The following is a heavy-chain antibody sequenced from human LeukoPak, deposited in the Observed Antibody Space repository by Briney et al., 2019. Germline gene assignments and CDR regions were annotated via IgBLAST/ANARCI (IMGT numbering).Heavy chain of an antibody. V-gene: IGHV3-21*01. D-gene: IGHD2-15*01. J-gene: IGHJ3*02. Sequence: GGSLRLSCAASGFTFSSYSMNWVRQAPGKGLEWVSSISSSSSYIYYADSVKGRFTISRDNAKNSLYLQMNSLRAEDTAVYYCARDPYCSGGSCFFPTGAFDIWGQGTMVTVSS. CDR1: GFTFSSYS. CDR3: ARDPYCSGGSCFFPTGAFDI. CDR2: ISSSSSYI.